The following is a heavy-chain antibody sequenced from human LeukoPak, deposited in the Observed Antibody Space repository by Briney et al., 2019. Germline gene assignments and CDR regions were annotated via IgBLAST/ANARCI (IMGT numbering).Heavy chain of an antibody. CDR3: ARDFFHSSESRPFDY. CDR1: GFTFRNYW. J-gene: IGHJ4*02. Sequence: PGGSLRLSCAVSGFTFRNYWMYWVRQAPGKGLEWVSCIFSRSESILYADSVKGRFTISRDNAKNLLYLQMDSLRVEDTAVYYCARDFFHSSESRPFDYWGQGTLVTVSS. CDR2: IFSRSESI. D-gene: IGHD3-22*01. V-gene: IGHV3-21*06.